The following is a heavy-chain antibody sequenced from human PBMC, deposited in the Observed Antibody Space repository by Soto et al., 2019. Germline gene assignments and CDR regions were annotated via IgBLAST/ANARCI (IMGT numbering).Heavy chain of an antibody. J-gene: IGHJ6*02. CDR1: GYTFTSYG. Sequence: GASVKVSCKASGYTFTSYGISWVRQAPGQGLEWMGWISPIFGKANYAQKFQGRVTITADESTSTAYMKLSSLRSEDTAVYYCARERSKRYCSGGSCYSDYYYGMDVWGQGTTVTVSS. D-gene: IGHD2-15*01. CDR3: ARERSKRYCSGGSCYSDYYYGMDV. V-gene: IGHV1-69*13. CDR2: ISPIFGKA.